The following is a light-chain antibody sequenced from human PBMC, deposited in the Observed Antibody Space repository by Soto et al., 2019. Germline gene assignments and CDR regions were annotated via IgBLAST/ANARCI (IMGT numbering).Light chain of an antibody. CDR2: KAS. CDR1: QSISSW. Sequence: DIQMTQSPSTLSASVGDRVTITCRASQSISSWLAWYQQKPGKAPKLLIYKASSLESGVPSRFSGSGSGTEFTLTISSLQPDDFATYYCKQYSSFSRTFGQGTKVDI. CDR3: KQYSSFSRT. J-gene: IGKJ1*01. V-gene: IGKV1-5*03.